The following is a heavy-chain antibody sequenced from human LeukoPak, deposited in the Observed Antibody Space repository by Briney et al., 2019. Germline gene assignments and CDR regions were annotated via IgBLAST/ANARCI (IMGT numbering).Heavy chain of an antibody. V-gene: IGHV4-34*01. D-gene: IGHD3-3*01. Sequence: KPSETLSLTCAVYGGSFSGYYWSWIRQPPGKGLEWIGEINHSRSTNYNPSLKSRVTISVDTSKNQPSLKLSSVTAADTAVYYCAGAPAGSLEWLSPFDYWGQGTLVTVSS. J-gene: IGHJ4*02. CDR2: INHSRST. CDR1: GGSFSGYY. CDR3: AGAPAGSLEWLSPFDY.